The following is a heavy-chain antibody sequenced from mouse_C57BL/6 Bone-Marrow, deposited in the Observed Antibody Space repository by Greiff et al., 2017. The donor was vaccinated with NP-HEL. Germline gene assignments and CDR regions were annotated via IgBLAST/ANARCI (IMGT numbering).Heavy chain of an antibody. Sequence: VQRVESGAELARPGASVKLSCKASGYTFTSYGISWVKQRTGQGLEWIGEIYPRSGNTYYNEKFKGKATLTADKSSSTAYMELRSLTSEDSAVYFCARYFNLLLRPWGQGTLVTVSA. CDR3: ARYFNLLLRP. CDR2: IYPRSGNT. V-gene: IGHV1-81*01. CDR1: GYTFTSYG. D-gene: IGHD1-1*01. J-gene: IGHJ3*01.